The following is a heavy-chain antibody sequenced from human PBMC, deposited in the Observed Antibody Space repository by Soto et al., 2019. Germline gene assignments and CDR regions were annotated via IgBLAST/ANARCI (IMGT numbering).Heavy chain of an antibody. CDR2: IYYSGST. D-gene: IGHD3-22*01. CDR3: ARDDRGRLDY. J-gene: IGHJ4*02. Sequence: RSVAEGYIVGYGGSWIRQPPGKGLEWIGYIYYSGSTNYNPSLKSRVTISVDTSKNQFSLKLSSVTAADTAVYYCARDDRGRLDYWGQGTLVTVSS. CDR1: EGYIVGYG. V-gene: IGHV4-59*01.